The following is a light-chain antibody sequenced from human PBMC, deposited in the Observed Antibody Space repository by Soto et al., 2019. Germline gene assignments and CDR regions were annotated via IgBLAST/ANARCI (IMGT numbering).Light chain of an antibody. V-gene: IGKV1-39*01. Sequence: DIQMTQSPSSLSASVGDRVTITCRASQNIRNYLNWYQQKPGDAPKLLIYAASTLQGAVPSRFSGSGSGTDVTLTISSLQTEDFATYHCQQGHSTPYTFGQGTRLEI. CDR2: AAS. CDR1: QNIRNY. CDR3: QQGHSTPYT. J-gene: IGKJ2*01.